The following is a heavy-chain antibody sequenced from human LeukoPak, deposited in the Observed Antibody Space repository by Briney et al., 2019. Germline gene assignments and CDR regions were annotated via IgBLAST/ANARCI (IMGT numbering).Heavy chain of an antibody. Sequence: PGGSLRLSCAASGFTFSRNSMNWVRQAPGKGLEWVSSISSSTYIYYADSVKSRFTISRDNAKNSLYLQMNSLRADDTALYYCARDAGSGSYYIDYWGRGTLVTVSS. CDR2: ISSSTYI. CDR1: GFTFSRNS. CDR3: ARDAGSGSYYIDY. D-gene: IGHD3-10*01. J-gene: IGHJ4*02. V-gene: IGHV3-21*01.